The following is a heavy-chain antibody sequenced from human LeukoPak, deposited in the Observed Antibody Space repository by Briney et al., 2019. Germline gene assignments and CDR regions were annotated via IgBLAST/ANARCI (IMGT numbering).Heavy chain of an antibody. Sequence: SGGFLRLSCAASGFTFSNYWMSWVRQAPGKGLEWVANIKQDGSETYYVDSMKGRFTISRDNAKNSLYLQMNSLRAEDTAVYYCAREKFDYWGQGTLVTVSS. J-gene: IGHJ4*02. CDR3: AREKFDY. CDR1: GFTFSNYW. CDR2: IKQDGSET. V-gene: IGHV3-7*03.